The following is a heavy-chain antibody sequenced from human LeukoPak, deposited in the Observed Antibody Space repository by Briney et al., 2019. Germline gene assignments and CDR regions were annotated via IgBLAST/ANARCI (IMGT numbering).Heavy chain of an antibody. D-gene: IGHD2-15*01. CDR2: IYYSGST. V-gene: IGHV4-39*07. Sequence: SETLSLTCTVSGGSISSGSYYWGWIRQPPGKGLEWIGSIYYSGSTYYNPSLKSRVTISVDTSKNQFSLKLSSVTAADTAVYYCARDRGAVGGPWGQGTLVTVSS. J-gene: IGHJ5*02. CDR3: ARDRGAVGGP. CDR1: GGSISSGSYY.